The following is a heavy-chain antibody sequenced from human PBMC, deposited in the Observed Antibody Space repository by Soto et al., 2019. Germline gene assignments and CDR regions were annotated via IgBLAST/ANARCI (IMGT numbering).Heavy chain of an antibody. V-gene: IGHV3-49*03. CDR2: IRSKAYGGTT. D-gene: IGHD1-26*01. CDR1: GFTFGDYA. J-gene: IGHJ4*02. Sequence: SLRLSCTASGFTFGDYAMSWFRQAPGKGLEWVGFIRSKAYGGTTEYAASVKGRFTISRDDSKSIAYLQMNSLKTEDTAVYYCTRYSGSYGWPYFDYWGQGTLVTVSS. CDR3: TRYSGSYGWPYFDY.